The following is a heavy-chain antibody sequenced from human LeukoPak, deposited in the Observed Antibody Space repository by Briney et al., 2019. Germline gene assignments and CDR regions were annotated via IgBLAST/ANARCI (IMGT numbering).Heavy chain of an antibody. J-gene: IGHJ4*02. CDR3: ARRDISSGWSFEY. V-gene: IGHV4-4*07. D-gene: IGHD6-19*01. Sequence: SETLSLTCTVSGGSISNYHWSWIRQPAGKGLEWIGQIHTSGSTNYNPPLKSRVTMSIDTPENQLSLTIRSVTAADTAVYYCARRDISSGWSFEYWGQGTLVTVFS. CDR2: IHTSGST. CDR1: GGSISNYH.